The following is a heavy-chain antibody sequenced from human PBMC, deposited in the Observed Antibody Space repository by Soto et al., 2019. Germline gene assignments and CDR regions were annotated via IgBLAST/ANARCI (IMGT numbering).Heavy chain of an antibody. J-gene: IGHJ4*02. Sequence: GGSLRLSCAASGFTFSSYAMRWVCQAAGKGLEWVSVISDSGDSTYYVDSVKGRFTISRDNSKNTLYLQMNSLRAEDTVVYYCAKRATGTYFDYWGQGTLVTVSS. D-gene: IGHD1-1*01. V-gene: IGHV3-23*01. CDR3: AKRATGTYFDY. CDR2: ISDSGDST. CDR1: GFTFSSYA.